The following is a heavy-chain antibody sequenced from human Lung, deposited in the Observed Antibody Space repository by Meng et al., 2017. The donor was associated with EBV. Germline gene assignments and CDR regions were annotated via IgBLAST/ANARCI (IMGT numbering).Heavy chain of an antibody. V-gene: IGHV7-4-1*02. CDR2: INTNTGKP. D-gene: IGHD6-25*01. CDR1: GYTYTTYG. CDR3: ARDSGAADY. J-gene: IGHJ4*02. Sequence: QVQLVQSGSELKKPGASVRISCKASGYTYTTYGMNWVRQAPGQGLEWMGWINTNTGKPTYAQGLTGRFVFSLDTSVSTAYLQISSLKAEDTAVYYCARDSGAADYWGQGTLVTVSS.